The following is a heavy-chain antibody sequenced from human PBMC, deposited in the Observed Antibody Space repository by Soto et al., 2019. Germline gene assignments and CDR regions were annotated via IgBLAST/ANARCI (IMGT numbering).Heavy chain of an antibody. CDR1: GGSFSGYY. CDR2: INHSGST. V-gene: IGHV4-34*01. Sequence: SETLSLTCAVYGGSFSGYYWSWIRQPPGKGLEWIGEINHSGSTNYNPSLKSRVTISVDTSKNQFSLKLSSVTAADTAVYYCARGVRIFGVVIIGGPFDYWGQGTLVTVS. D-gene: IGHD3-3*01. J-gene: IGHJ4*02. CDR3: ARGVRIFGVVIIGGPFDY.